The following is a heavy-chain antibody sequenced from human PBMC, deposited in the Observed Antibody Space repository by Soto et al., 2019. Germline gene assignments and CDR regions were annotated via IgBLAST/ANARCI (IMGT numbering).Heavy chain of an antibody. V-gene: IGHV4-59*01. Sequence: QVQLQESDPGLVKPSETLSLTCTVSGGSISSYYWSWIRQPPGKGLEWIGYIYYSGSTNYNPSLKSRVTISVDTSKNQFSLKLSSVTAADTAVYYCARLITMITYGMDVWGQGTTVTVSS. CDR1: GGSISSYY. D-gene: IGHD3-22*01. CDR3: ARLITMITYGMDV. CDR2: IYYSGST. J-gene: IGHJ6*02.